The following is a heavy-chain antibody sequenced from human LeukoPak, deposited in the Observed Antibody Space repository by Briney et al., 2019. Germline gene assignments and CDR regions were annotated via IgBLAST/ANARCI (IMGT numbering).Heavy chain of an antibody. CDR1: GGSINSYY. V-gene: IGHV4-59*08. CDR3: ARQPGGTAAFDI. CDR2: IYYTGGET. Sequence: SETLSLTCTASGGSINSYYWSWIRQPPGKGLEWIGYIYYTGGETNYNPSLKSRLTISVDTSKNQFSLMLTSVTAADTAVYYCARQPGGTAAFDIWAQGTMVTVSS. D-gene: IGHD1-14*01. J-gene: IGHJ3*02.